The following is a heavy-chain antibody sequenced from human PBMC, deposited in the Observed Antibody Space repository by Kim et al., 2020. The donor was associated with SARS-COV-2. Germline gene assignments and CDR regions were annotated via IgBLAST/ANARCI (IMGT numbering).Heavy chain of an antibody. CDR1: GFTFSSYG. Sequence: GGSLRLSCAASGFTFSSYGMHWVRQAPGKGLEWVAVIWYDGSNKYYADSVKGRFTISRDNSKNTLYLQMNSLRAEDTAVYYCAKDRRWELRGDGMDVWGQGTTVTVSS. J-gene: IGHJ6*02. V-gene: IGHV3-33*06. D-gene: IGHD1-26*01. CDR2: IWYDGSNK. CDR3: AKDRRWELRGDGMDV.